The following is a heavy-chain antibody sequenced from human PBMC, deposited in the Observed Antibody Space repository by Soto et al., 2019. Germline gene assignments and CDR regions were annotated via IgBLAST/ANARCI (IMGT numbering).Heavy chain of an antibody. CDR3: ARGAGGYSYGYRFDY. J-gene: IGHJ4*02. CDR2: INHSGST. D-gene: IGHD5-18*01. V-gene: IGHV4-34*01. Sequence: SETLSLTCAVYGGSFSGYYWSWIRQPPGKGLQWIGEINHSGSTNYNPSLKSRVTISVATSKNQFSLKLSSVTAAATAVYYFARGAGGYSYGYRFDYWGQGTLVTVSS. CDR1: GGSFSGYY.